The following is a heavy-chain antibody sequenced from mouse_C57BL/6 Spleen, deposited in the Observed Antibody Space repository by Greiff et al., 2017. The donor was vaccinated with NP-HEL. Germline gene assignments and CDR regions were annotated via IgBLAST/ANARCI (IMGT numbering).Heavy chain of an antibody. J-gene: IGHJ4*01. CDR3: ARPPLLSYYAMDY. Sequence: EVKVVESGGGLVKPGGSLKLSCAASGFTFSDYGMHWVRQAPEKGLEWVAYISSGSSTIYYADTVKGRFTISRDNAKNTLFLQMTSLRSEDTAMYYCARPPLLSYYAMDYWGQGTSVTVSS. D-gene: IGHD1-1*02. CDR2: ISSGSSTI. CDR1: GFTFSDYG. V-gene: IGHV5-17*01.